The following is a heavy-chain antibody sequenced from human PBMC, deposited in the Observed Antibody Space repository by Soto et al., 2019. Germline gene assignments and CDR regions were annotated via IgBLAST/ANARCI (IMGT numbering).Heavy chain of an antibody. Sequence: QVQLQESGPGLVKPAQTLSLTCTVSGASINDGAYYWNWVRQHPEKGLEWIGYIRYSGNTYYNPSLKSRVIISLDTCKNQFSLMLSSVTAADTGMYYCARSNYGDYGAQPDHLGQGTPVTVSS. CDR1: GASINDGAYY. V-gene: IGHV4-31*03. J-gene: IGHJ4*02. D-gene: IGHD4-17*01. CDR3: ARSNYGDYGAQPDH. CDR2: IRYSGNT.